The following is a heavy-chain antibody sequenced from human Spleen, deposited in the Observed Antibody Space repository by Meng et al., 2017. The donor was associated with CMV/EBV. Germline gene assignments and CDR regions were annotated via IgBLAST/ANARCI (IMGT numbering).Heavy chain of an antibody. J-gene: IGHJ6*02. CDR1: GGPFSGYY. CDR3: ARARYSNYRYYYYYGMDV. D-gene: IGHD4-11*01. CDR2: INHSGST. V-gene: IGHV4-34*01. Sequence: SETLSLTCAVYGGPFSGYYWSWIRQPPGKGLEWIGEINHSGSTNYNQSLKSRVTISVDTSKNQFSLKLSSVTAPDTAVYYCARARYSNYRYYYYYGMDVWGQGTTVTVSS.